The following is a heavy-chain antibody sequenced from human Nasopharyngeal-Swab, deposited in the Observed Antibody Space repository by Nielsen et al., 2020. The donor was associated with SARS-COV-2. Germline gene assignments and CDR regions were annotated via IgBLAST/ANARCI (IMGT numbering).Heavy chain of an antibody. V-gene: IGHV1-18*01. CDR3: ARDPPIGGGIAVAGFDY. Sequence: VRQAPGEGLVWMGWISGYIGNTNYAQKLQVRVTMTTDTSTNTDYMELRSLRSDDTAVYYCARDPPIGGGIAVAGFDYWGQGTLVTVSS. CDR2: ISGYIGNT. D-gene: IGHD6-19*01. J-gene: IGHJ4*02.